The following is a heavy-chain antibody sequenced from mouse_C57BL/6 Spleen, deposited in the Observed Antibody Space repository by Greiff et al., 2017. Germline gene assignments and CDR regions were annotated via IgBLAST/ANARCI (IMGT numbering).Heavy chain of an antibody. Sequence: EVKLMESGAELVRPGASVKLSCTASGFNIKDDYMHWVKQRPEQGLEWIGWIDPENGDTEYASKFQGKATITADTSSNTAYLQLSSLTSEDTAVYYCTTRDYPDYWGQGTTLTVSS. CDR3: TTRDYPDY. D-gene: IGHD2-4*01. CDR2: IDPENGDT. CDR1: GFNIKDDY. V-gene: IGHV14-4*01. J-gene: IGHJ2*01.